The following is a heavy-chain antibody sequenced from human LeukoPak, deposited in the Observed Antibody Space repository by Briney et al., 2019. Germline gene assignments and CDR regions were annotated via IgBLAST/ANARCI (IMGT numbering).Heavy chain of an antibody. V-gene: IGHV3-30*02. D-gene: IGHD3-3*01. Sequence: GGSLRLSCAASGFTFRDYGMHWVRQAPGKGLEWVAFIRYDGTEKYYVDSVRGRFTFSRDNSKNTLYLQMNSLRPEHTAVYYCTKGENYDLDYWGQGTLVTVSS. J-gene: IGHJ4*02. CDR1: GFTFRDYG. CDR3: TKGENYDLDY. CDR2: IRYDGTEK.